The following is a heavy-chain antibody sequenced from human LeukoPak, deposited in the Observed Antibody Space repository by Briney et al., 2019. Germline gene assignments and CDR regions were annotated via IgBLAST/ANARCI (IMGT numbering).Heavy chain of an antibody. D-gene: IGHD4-17*01. CDR1: GFIVSSNY. V-gene: IGHV3-53*01. CDR2: IYTGGST. Sequence: GGSLRLSCAASGFIVSSNYMSWVRQAPGKGLEGVSVIYTGGSTYYADSVKGRFTISRDNSKNTLYLQMNSLRAEDTAVYYCAGTTVTTPIGFDYWGQGTLVTVSS. CDR3: AGTTVTTPIGFDY. J-gene: IGHJ4*02.